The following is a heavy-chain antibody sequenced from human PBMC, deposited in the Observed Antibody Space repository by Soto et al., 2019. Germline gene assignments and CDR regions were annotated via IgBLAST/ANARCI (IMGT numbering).Heavy chain of an antibody. Sequence: GGSLRLSCTASGFTFRNYGMHWVRQAPGKGLEWVAVIWFDGSNKYYADFVKGRFTVSRDNSKNTLYLQMNSLRTEDTAVYYCARDRVRYSSNWSEFDLWGQGTLVTVSS. CDR3: ARDRVRYSSNWSEFDL. D-gene: IGHD6-13*01. CDR1: GFTFRNYG. CDR2: IWFDGSNK. J-gene: IGHJ4*02. V-gene: IGHV3-33*01.